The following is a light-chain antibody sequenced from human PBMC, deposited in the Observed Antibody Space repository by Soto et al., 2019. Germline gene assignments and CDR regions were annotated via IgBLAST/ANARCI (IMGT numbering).Light chain of an antibody. CDR3: QQYGSSQIT. V-gene: IGKV3-20*01. Sequence: EIVLTQSPGTLSLSPGERAALSCRASQSVSSSYLAWYQQKPGQAPRLLIYNTSNRPTGIPDRFSGSGSGTDFTLTISRLEPEDFVVYYCQQYGSSQITFGQGTRLEIK. CDR1: QSVSSSY. CDR2: NTS. J-gene: IGKJ5*01.